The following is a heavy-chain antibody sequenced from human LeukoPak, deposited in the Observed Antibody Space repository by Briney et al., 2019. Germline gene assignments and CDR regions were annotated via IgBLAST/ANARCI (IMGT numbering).Heavy chain of an antibody. CDR2: INPNSGGT. CDR1: GYTFTGYY. V-gene: IGHV1-2*02. CDR3: ARVALTYYYDSSGYVDY. J-gene: IGHJ4*02. Sequence: ASVTVSCKASGYTFTGYYMHWVRQAPGQGLEWMGWINPNSGGTNYAQKFQGRVTMTRDTSISTAYMELSRLRSDDTAVYYCARVALTYYYDSSGYVDYWGQGTLVTVSS. D-gene: IGHD3-22*01.